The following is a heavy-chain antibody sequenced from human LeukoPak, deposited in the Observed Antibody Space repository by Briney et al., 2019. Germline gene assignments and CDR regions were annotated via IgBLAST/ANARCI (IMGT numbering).Heavy chain of an antibody. J-gene: IGHJ6*03. V-gene: IGHV1-69*06. D-gene: IGHD6-19*01. CDR1: GGTFSSYA. CDR2: IIPIFGTA. CDR3: ARDYSSTHQYYMDV. Sequence: PVKVSCKASGGTFSSYAISWVRQAPGQGLEWMGGIIPIFGTANYAQKFQGRVTITADKSTSTAYMELRSLRSDDTAVYYCARDYSSTHQYYMDVWGKGTTVTVSS.